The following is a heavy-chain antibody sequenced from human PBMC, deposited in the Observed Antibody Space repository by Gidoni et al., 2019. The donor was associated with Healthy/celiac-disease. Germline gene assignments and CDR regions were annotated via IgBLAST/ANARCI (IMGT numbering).Heavy chain of an antibody. CDR1: GFTFSSYA. J-gene: IGHJ4*02. D-gene: IGHD6-13*01. CDR2: IRGSGGST. CDR3: AEAAAGRRGYYFDY. Sequence: EVQLLESGGGLVQPGGSLRLSCAASGFTFSSYAMSWVRQAPGQGLGWVSAIRGSGGSTYYADSVKGRFTISRDNSKNTLYLQMNSLRAEDTAVYYCAEAAAGRRGYYFDYWGQGTLVTVSS. V-gene: IGHV3-23*01.